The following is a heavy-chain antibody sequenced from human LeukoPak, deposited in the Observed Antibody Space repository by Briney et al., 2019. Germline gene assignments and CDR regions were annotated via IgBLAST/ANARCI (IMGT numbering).Heavy chain of an antibody. CDR1: GFTFSSYA. V-gene: IGHV3-23*01. CDR2: ISGCGGST. CDR3: AKILYDSSGFPTDDY. J-gene: IGHJ4*02. Sequence: PGGSLRLSCAASGFTFSSYAMSWVRQAPGKGLEWVSAISGCGGSTYYADSVKGRFTISRDNSKNTLYLQMNSLRAEDTAVYYCAKILYDSSGFPTDDYWGQGTLVTVSS. D-gene: IGHD3-22*01.